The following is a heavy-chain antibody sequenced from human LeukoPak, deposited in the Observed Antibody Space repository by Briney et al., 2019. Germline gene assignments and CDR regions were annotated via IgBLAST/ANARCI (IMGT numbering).Heavy chain of an antibody. V-gene: IGHV1-46*01. Sequence: ASVKVSCKASGYTFTGCYMRWVRQAPGQGLEWMGIINPSGGSTSYAQKFQGRVTMTRDTSTSTVYMELSSLRSEDTAVYYCARDQGTTYILDYWGQGTLVTVSS. J-gene: IGHJ4*02. CDR1: GYTFTGCY. CDR2: INPSGGST. CDR3: ARDQGTTYILDY. D-gene: IGHD1-7*01.